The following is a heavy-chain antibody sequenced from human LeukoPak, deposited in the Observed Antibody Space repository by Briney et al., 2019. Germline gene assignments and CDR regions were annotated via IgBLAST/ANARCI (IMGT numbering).Heavy chain of an antibody. Sequence: GASVKVSCKASGYTFTGYYMHWVRQAPGQGLEWMGWINPNSCGTNYAQKFQGRVTMTRDTSISTAYMELSRLRSDDTAVYYCARARITMVRGATGSWFDPWGQGTLVTVSS. J-gene: IGHJ5*02. D-gene: IGHD3-10*01. CDR1: GYTFTGYY. V-gene: IGHV1-2*02. CDR2: INPNSCGT. CDR3: ARARITMVRGATGSWFDP.